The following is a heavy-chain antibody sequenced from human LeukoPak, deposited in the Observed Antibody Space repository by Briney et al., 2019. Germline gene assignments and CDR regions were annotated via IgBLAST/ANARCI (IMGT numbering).Heavy chain of an antibody. J-gene: IGHJ2*01. D-gene: IGHD3-22*01. CDR2: ISWNSGSI. CDR3: AKDRDTSGRRNFGL. Sequence: GGSLRLSCAASGFTFEDYAMHWVRQAPGKDLEWVSGISWNSGSIGNADSVKGRFTISRDNSKNTLYLQMNSLRAEDTAIYYCAKDRDTSGRRNFGLWGRGTLVTVSS. CDR1: GFTFEDYA. V-gene: IGHV3-9*01.